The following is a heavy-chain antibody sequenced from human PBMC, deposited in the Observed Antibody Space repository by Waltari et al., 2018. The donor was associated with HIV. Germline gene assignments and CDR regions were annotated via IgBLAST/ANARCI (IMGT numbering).Heavy chain of an antibody. D-gene: IGHD6-6*01. Sequence: QVQLRQWGAGRLKPSETLSLTCAVYGGSVTDNFWAWVRQSPHKGLEWIGENDRNGETNYNPSFKTRVTISLDMPKNQFSLNLTSVTAADTALYFCVRGLTSRPSFRAYDSWGQGTLVTVSS. CDR2: NDRNGET. J-gene: IGHJ4*02. CDR1: GGSVTDNF. CDR3: VRGLTSRPSFRAYDS. V-gene: IGHV4-34*01.